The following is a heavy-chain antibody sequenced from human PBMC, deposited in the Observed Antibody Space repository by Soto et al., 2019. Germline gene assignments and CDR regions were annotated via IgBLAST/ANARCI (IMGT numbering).Heavy chain of an antibody. Sequence: PGGSLRLSCAASGFTFSSSVMSWVRQAPGKGLEWVSTFSGSTGNTYHADSVKGRFSISRDNSKNTLYLQMNTLRPEDTAVYYCAKSGHYYFDSWGGGTLVTVSP. CDR3: AKSGHYYFDS. V-gene: IGHV3-23*01. CDR2: FSGSTGNT. J-gene: IGHJ4*01. CDR1: GFTFSSSV. D-gene: IGHD6-25*01.